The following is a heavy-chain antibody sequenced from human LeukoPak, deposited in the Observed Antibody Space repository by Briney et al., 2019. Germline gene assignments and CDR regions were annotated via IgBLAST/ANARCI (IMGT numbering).Heavy chain of an antibody. V-gene: IGHV1-3*01. D-gene: IGHD3-10*01. CDR1: GYTFTSYA. CDR2: INAGNGNT. Sequence: ASVKVSCKASGYTFTSYAMHWVRQAPGQRLEWMGWINAGNGNTKYSQKFQGRVTITRDTSASTAYMELSSLRSEDTAVYYCARDPDYAGFGEPRYPFDIWGQGTMATVSS. CDR3: ARDPDYAGFGEPRYPFDI. J-gene: IGHJ3*02.